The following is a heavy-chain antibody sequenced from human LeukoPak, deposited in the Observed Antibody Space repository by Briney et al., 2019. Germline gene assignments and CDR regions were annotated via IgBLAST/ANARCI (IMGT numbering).Heavy chain of an antibody. V-gene: IGHV1-69*05. D-gene: IGHD3-22*01. CDR2: IIPIFGTA. J-gene: IGHJ4*02. CDR3: ARGPPGYYYDSSGYLGY. Sequence: ASVKVSCKASGGTFSSYAISWVRQAPGQGLEWMGRIIPIFGTANYAQKFQGRVTITTDESTSTAYMELSSLRSEDTAVYYCARGPPGYYYDSSGYLGYWGQGTLVTVSS. CDR1: GGTFSSYA.